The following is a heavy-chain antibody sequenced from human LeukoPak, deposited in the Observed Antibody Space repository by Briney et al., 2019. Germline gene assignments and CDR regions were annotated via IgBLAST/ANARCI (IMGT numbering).Heavy chain of an antibody. CDR3: ARVKDYYDSSGSRTYYFDY. CDR2: IIPILGIA. CDR1: GGTFSSYA. Sequence: GASVKVSCKASGGTFSSYAISWVRQAPGQGLEWMGRIIPILGIANYAQKFQGRVTITADKSTSTAYMELSSLRSEDTAVYYCARVKDYYDSSGSRTYYFDYWGQGTLVTVSS. V-gene: IGHV1-69*04. J-gene: IGHJ4*02. D-gene: IGHD3-22*01.